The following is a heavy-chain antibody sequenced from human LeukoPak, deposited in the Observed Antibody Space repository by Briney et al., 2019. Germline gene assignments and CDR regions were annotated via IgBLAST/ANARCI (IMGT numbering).Heavy chain of an antibody. V-gene: IGHV4-59*01. D-gene: IGHD3-22*01. CDR1: GGSMRNYY. J-gene: IGHJ6*02. CDR2: IYYSGST. CDR3: ARVLDNRGYGYYHGMDV. Sequence: SETLSLTCTLSGGSMRNYYWSWIRQPPGKGLEWIGYIYYSGSTNNNPSLKSRVTVSVDMSKNQFSLTLRSVTAADTAVYYCARVLDNRGYGYYHGMDVWGQGTTVTVSS.